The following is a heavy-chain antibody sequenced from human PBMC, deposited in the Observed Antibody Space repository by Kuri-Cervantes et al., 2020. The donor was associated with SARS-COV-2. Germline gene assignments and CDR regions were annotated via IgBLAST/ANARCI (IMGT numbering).Heavy chain of an antibody. J-gene: IGHJ4*02. V-gene: IGHV7-4-1*02. CDR3: AGGVGSSDD. Sequence: ASVKVSCKASGYTFTSNAMMWVRQAPGRGLEWMGWINPNTGNPTYDQGFTGRFVFFWDTSVSTAYLQISSLKAADTAVYYCAGGVGSSDDWGQGTPVTVSS. CDR1: GYTFTSNA. CDR2: INPNTGNP. D-gene: IGHD3-16*01.